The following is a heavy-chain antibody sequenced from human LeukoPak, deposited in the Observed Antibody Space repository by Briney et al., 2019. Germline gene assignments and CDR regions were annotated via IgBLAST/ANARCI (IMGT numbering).Heavy chain of an antibody. CDR1: GLTVSINC. D-gene: IGHD5-12*01. CDR3: ARARWGYSGYDAEYYFDY. Sequence: GGSLRLSCVASGLTVSINCMTWVRQAPGKGLEWVSVIYSDGNTYYADSVKGRFTISRDNSKNTLYLQMNSLRAEDTAVYYCARARWGYSGYDAEYYFDYWGQGTLVTVSS. CDR2: IYSDGNT. V-gene: IGHV3-53*01. J-gene: IGHJ4*02.